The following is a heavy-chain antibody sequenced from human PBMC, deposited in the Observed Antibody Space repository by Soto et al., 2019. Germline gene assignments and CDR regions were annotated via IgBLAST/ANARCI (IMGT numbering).Heavy chain of an antibody. CDR2: INGSGGST. J-gene: IGHJ6*02. Sequence: EVQLLESGGGLVQPGGSLRLSCAASGFTFSSYAMSWVRQAPGKGLEWVSSINGSGGSTYYADSVKGRFTISRDNSKITLYLQMNSLRAEDTDVYYCAKDHYQSISSWYRRTTYYYYNAMDVWGQGTTVTVSS. CDR1: GFTFSSYA. CDR3: AKDHYQSISSWYRRTTYYYYNAMDV. V-gene: IGHV3-23*01. D-gene: IGHD6-13*01.